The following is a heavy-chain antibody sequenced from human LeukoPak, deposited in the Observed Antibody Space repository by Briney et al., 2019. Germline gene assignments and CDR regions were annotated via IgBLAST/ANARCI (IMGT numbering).Heavy chain of an antibody. D-gene: IGHD2-21*02. J-gene: IGHJ4*02. CDR2: IYYSGST. V-gene: IGHV4-59*01. CDR1: GGSISSYY. Sequence: SETQSLTCTVSGGSISSYYWSWIRQPPGKGLEWIGYIYYSGSTNYNPSLKSRVTISVDTSKNQFSLKLSSVTAADTAVYYCARSRTYCGGDCSGYYFDYWGQGTLVTVSS. CDR3: ARSRTYCGGDCSGYYFDY.